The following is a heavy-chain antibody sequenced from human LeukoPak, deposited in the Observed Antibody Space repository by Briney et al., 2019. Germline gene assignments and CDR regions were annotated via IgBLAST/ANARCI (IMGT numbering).Heavy chain of an antibody. CDR3: ARAENYYDSSGYPFDP. D-gene: IGHD3-22*01. Sequence: ASVKVSCKASGYTFTSYYMHWVRQAPGQGLEWMGIINPSGGSTSYAQKFQGRVTMTRGTSTSTVYMELSSLRSEDTAVYYCARAENYYDSSGYPFDPWGQGTLVTVSS. CDR2: INPSGGST. CDR1: GYTFTSYY. J-gene: IGHJ5*02. V-gene: IGHV1-46*01.